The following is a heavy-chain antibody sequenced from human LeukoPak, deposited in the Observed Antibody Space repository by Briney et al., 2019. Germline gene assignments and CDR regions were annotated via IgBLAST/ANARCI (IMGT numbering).Heavy chain of an antibody. J-gene: IGHJ4*02. CDR3: ARAKASDSSGYYSYYFDY. CDR2: INHSGST. V-gene: IGHV4-34*01. D-gene: IGHD3-22*01. Sequence: PSETLSLTCAVYGGSFSGYYWSWIRQPPGKGLEWIGEINHSGSTNYNPSLKSRVTISVDTSKNQFSLKLSSVTAADTAVYYCARAKASDSSGYYSYYFDYWGQGTLVTVSS. CDR1: GGSFSGYY.